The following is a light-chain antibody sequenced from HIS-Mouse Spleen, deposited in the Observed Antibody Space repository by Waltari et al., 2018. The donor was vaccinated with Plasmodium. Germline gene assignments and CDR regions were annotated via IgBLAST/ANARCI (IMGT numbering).Light chain of an antibody. CDR1: SSDAGGYHY. CDR3: SSYAGSNYV. J-gene: IGLJ1*01. V-gene: IGLV2-8*01. CDR2: EVS. Sequence: QSALTQPPSASGSPGQPVTISCTGTSSDAGGYHYVSWYQQHPGKAPKLMIYEVSKRPSGVPDRFSGSKSGNTASLTVSGLQAEDEADYYCSSYAGSNYVFGTGTKVTVL.